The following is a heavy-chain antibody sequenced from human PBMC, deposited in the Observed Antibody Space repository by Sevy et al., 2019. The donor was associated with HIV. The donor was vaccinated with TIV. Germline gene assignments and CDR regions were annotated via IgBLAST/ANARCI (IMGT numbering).Heavy chain of an antibody. CDR1: GFPFSNYA. J-gene: IGHJ6*02. Sequence: GGSLRLSCAASGFPFSNYAMSWVRQAPGKGLEWVSTLIGGGSRTYYADSVTGRFIISRKNSGNTLYLQMNSLRPEDTAIYYCAKRRVQSGLSGGGANFGMDVCGRGTTVTVSS. CDR2: LIGGGSRT. V-gene: IGHV3-23*01. CDR3: AKRRVQSGLSGGGANFGMDV. D-gene: IGHD2-8*02.